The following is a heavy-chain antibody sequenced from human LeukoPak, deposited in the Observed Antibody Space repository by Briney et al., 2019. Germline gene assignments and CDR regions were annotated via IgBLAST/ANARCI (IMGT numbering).Heavy chain of an antibody. D-gene: IGHD2-2*02. J-gene: IGHJ3*02. CDR1: GYTFTGYY. CDR2: INPNRGGT. V-gene: IGHV1-2*02. CDR3: ASFSIVVVPAAILGDAFDI. Sequence: ASVTVSCKASGYTFTGYYMHWMRQAPGQGLEWMGWINPNRGGTNNAQKFQGRVTMTRDTSISTAYMELSRLRSDDTAVYYCASFSIVVVPAAILGDAFDIWGQGTMVTVSS.